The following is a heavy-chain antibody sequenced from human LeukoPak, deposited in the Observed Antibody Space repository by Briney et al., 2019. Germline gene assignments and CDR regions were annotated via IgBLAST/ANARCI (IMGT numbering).Heavy chain of an antibody. CDR1: GFTFSSYA. Sequence: QPGGSLRLSCAASGFTFSSYAMSWVRQAPGKGLEWVSAISGSGGSTYYADSVKGRFTISRDNSKNTLYLQMNSLRAEDTAVYYCARDLHYGDYVGLIGYWGQGTLVTVSS. CDR2: ISGSGGST. CDR3: ARDLHYGDYVGLIGY. D-gene: IGHD4-17*01. J-gene: IGHJ4*02. V-gene: IGHV3-23*01.